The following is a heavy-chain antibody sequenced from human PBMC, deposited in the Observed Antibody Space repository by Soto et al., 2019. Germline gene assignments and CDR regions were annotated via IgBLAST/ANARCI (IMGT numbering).Heavy chain of an antibody. CDR2: IYYSGST. CDR1: GGSISSGSYY. D-gene: IGHD5-18*01. J-gene: IGHJ4*02. Sequence: SETLSLTCTVSGGSISSGSYYWSWIRQLPGKALEWIGYIYYSGSTYYNPSLKSRVTISVDTSKKQFSLKLSSVTAADTAVYYCARQGYRYGQGLDYWGQGTLVTVSS. V-gene: IGHV4-31*03. CDR3: ARQGYRYGQGLDY.